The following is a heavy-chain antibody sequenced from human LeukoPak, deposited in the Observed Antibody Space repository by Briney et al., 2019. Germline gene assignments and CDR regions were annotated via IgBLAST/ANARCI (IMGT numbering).Heavy chain of an antibody. J-gene: IGHJ3*02. CDR2: LSSSSSYI. V-gene: IGHV3-21*01. CDR3: AREVSCSSTSCLGAFDI. CDR1: GFTFSSYS. D-gene: IGHD2-2*01. Sequence: GGALRLSCAASGFTFSSYSMNWVRQAPGKGLEWVSSLSSSSSYIYYADSVKGRFTISRDNAKNSLYLQMSSLRAEDTAVYYCAREVSCSSTSCLGAFDIWGQGTMVTVSS.